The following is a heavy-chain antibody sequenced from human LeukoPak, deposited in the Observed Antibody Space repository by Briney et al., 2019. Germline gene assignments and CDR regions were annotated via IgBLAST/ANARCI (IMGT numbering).Heavy chain of an antibody. D-gene: IGHD3-9*01. CDR1: GGSISSYY. CDR2: IYTSGST. J-gene: IGHJ4*02. Sequence: SETLSLTCTVSGGSISSYYWSWIRQPAGKGLEWIGRIYTSGSTNYNPSLKSRVTMSVDTSKNQFSLKLSSVTAADTAVYYCAREDRMYYDILTGYSYYFDYWGQGTLVTVSS. V-gene: IGHV4-4*07. CDR3: AREDRMYYDILTGYSYYFDY.